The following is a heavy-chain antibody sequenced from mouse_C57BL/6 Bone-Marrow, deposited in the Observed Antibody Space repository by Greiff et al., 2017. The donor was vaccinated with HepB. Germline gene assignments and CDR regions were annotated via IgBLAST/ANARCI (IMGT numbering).Heavy chain of an antibody. CDR3: LYYGSNLDY. CDR1: GYTFTSYW. J-gene: IGHJ2*01. V-gene: IGHV1-55*01. Sequence: QVHVKQPGAELVKPGASVKMSCKASGYTFTSYWITWVKQRPGQGLEWIGDIYPGSGSTNYNEKFKSKATLTVDTSSSTAYMQLSSLTSEDSAVYYCLYYGSNLDYWGQGTTLTVSS. CDR2: IYPGSGST. D-gene: IGHD1-1*01.